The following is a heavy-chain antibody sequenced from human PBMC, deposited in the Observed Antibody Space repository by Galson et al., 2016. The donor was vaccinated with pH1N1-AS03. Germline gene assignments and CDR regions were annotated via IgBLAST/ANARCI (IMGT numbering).Heavy chain of an antibody. J-gene: IGHJ6*02. CDR3: ARQQDGRGSGLEWLFGYGMDV. Sequence: QSGAEVKKPGESLKISCKVSGYTFSNHWIGWVRQMPGKGLEWMGIIYPADSSTTYSPSFQGQVTISADQSISTAYLQWSSLRASDTARYFCARQQDGRGSGLEWLFGYGMDVWGQGTTVIVSS. D-gene: IGHD3-3*01. CDR2: IYPADSST. V-gene: IGHV5-51*01. CDR1: GYTFSNHW.